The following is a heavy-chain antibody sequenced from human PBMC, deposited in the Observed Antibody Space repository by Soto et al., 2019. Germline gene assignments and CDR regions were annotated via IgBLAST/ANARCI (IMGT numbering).Heavy chain of an antibody. CDR2: IYYSGST. Sequence: SETLSLTCTVSGGSVSSYYWSWIRQSPGKGLEWIGYIYYSGSTKYKPSLKSRFTISVDTSMSQFSLKVSSATAADTAVYYCARHSSRNYGLHYIDYWGLGALVTASS. D-gene: IGHD4-4*01. J-gene: IGHJ4*02. CDR1: GGSVSSYY. CDR3: ARHSSRNYGLHYIDY. V-gene: IGHV4-59*08.